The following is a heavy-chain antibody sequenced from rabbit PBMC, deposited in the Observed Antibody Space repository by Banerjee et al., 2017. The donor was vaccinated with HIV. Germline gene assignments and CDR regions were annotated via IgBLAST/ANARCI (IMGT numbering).Heavy chain of an antibody. Sequence: QEQLEESGGGLVKPEGSLTLTCKASGFSLSSSYWICWVRQAPGKGLELIACINSNTGNTVYASWAKGPFTISQTSSTTVTLQMTSLTAADPATYFCARDYNLWGPGTLVTVS. CDR2: INSNTGNT. CDR1: GFSLSSSYW. CDR3: ARDYNL. J-gene: IGHJ4*01. V-gene: IGHV1S45*01.